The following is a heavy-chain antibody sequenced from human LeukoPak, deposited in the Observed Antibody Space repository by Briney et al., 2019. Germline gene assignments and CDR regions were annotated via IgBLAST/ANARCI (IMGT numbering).Heavy chain of an antibody. V-gene: IGHV4-34*01. Sequence: SETLSLTCAVYGGSFSGYYWSWIRQPPGKGLEWIGEINHSGSTNYNPSLQSRVTISVDTSRSHFSLKLSSATAADTAVYYCARGERLGPDFWGQGTLVTVSS. CDR2: INHSGST. CDR1: GGSFSGYY. D-gene: IGHD1-1*01. CDR3: ARGERLGPDF. J-gene: IGHJ4*02.